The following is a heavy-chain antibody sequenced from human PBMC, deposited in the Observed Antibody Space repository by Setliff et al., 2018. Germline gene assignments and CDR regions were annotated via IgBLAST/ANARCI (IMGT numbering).Heavy chain of an antibody. CDR2: VYTSGST. CDR3: ARDPGNGHYMDV. J-gene: IGHJ6*03. Sequence: SETLSLTCIVSGGSIGHYYWNWIRQPPGKGLEWIGYVYTSGSTNYNPSLKSRVTISVDTSKNQLSLRLTSVTAADTAVYYCARDPGNGHYMDVWGKGARSPSP. CDR1: GGSIGHYY. V-gene: IGHV4-4*08.